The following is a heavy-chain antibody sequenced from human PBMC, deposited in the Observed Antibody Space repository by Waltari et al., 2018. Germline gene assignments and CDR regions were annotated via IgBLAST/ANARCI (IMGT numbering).Heavy chain of an antibody. CDR3: ARRNYCSSVTCYFDATSYYYYYMDV. CDR2: ISPSGKT. D-gene: IGHD2-2*01. Sequence: QVRIDQWGTGLLKPSETLSLSCAVYGGPFHDFFWAWVRQAPGKGLEWLGEISPSGKTYSNPSPKGRVTLSVDPSQSQFSLSLRSVTAADTAVYYCARRNYCSSVTCYFDATSYYYYYMDVWGKGTALIVSS. CDR1: GGPFHDFF. J-gene: IGHJ6*03. V-gene: IGHV4-34*01.